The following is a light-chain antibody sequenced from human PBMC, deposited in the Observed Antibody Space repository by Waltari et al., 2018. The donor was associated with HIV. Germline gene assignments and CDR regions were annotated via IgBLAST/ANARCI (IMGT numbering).Light chain of an antibody. CDR1: QTVGSNY. V-gene: IGKV3-20*01. Sequence: EIVLTQSPGTLSLSPGERATLSCRASQTVGSNYLAWYQQKPGQAPRLLIYGASSRATGIPDRFSGSGSVTDFTLTISRLEPEDFAVYYCQQYGSSPLVTFGPGTKVDVK. J-gene: IGKJ3*01. CDR2: GAS. CDR3: QQYGSSPLVT.